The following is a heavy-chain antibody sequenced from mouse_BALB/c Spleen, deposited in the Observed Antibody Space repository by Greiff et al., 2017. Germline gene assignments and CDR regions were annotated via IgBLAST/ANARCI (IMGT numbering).Heavy chain of an antibody. CDR3: ASDLLYAMDY. CDR2: IDPANGNT. CDR1: GFNIKDTY. Sequence: EVQLQQSGAELVKPGASVKLSCTASGFNIKDTYMHWVKQRPEQGLEWIGRIDPANGNTKYDPKFQGKATITADTSSNTAYLQLSSLTSEDTAVYYCASDLLYAMDYWGQGTSVTVSS. V-gene: IGHV14-3*02. J-gene: IGHJ4*01. D-gene: IGHD2-1*01.